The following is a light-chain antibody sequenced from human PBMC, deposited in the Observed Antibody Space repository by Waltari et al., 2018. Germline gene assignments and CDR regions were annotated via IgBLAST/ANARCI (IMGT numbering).Light chain of an antibody. CDR2: GPS. CDR1: QTINNNY. J-gene: IGKJ1*01. Sequence: EIVLTQSPGTLSLSPGARATPLCRASQTINNNYLVWYQQKPGQAPKLLVYGPSDRATGIPDRFGYSGSGTDFTLTISRLEPEDFAMYYCQQYGSSPWTFGQGTKVEI. CDR3: QQYGSSPWT. V-gene: IGKV3-20*01.